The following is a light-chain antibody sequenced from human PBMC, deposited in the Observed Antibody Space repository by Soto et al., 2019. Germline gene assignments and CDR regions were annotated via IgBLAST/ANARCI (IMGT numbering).Light chain of an antibody. Sequence: EIVMTQSPATLSVSPGESATLSCRASQSVTYALAWYQQKPGQAPRLLIYRASTRAAGIPARFSGSGSGTEFTLTISSLQSEDFAVYDCQHYDNWPWTFGQGTNLEIK. CDR2: RAS. CDR3: QHYDNWPWT. J-gene: IGKJ1*01. V-gene: IGKV3-15*01. CDR1: QSVTYA.